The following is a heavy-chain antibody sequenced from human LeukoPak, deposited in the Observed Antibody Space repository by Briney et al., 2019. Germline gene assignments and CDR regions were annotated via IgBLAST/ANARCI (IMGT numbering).Heavy chain of an antibody. CDR1: GFTFSDDF. CDR2: VSSGGNTL. CDR3: ASGPGYCSSTSCYTPFDY. J-gene: IGHJ4*02. V-gene: IGHV3-11*04. D-gene: IGHD2-2*02. Sequence: PGGSLRLSCAASGFTFSDDFMSWIRQAPGKGLEWVSSVSSGGNTLYYADSVKGRFTISRDNAKNSLYLQMNSLRDEDTAVYYCASGPGYCSSTSCYTPFDYWGQGTLVTVSS.